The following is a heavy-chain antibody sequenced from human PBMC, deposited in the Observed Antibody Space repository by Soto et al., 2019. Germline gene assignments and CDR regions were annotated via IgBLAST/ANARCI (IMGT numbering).Heavy chain of an antibody. V-gene: IGHV4-39*07. CDR3: ARVGMPYYYDSSGYAFDI. CDR2: IYYSGST. Sequence: SETLSLTCTVSGGSISSSSYFWGWIRQPPGKGLEWIGSIYYSGSTYYNPSLKSRVTISVDTSKNQFSLKLSSVTAADTAVYYCARVGMPYYYDSSGYAFDIWGQGTMVTVSS. CDR1: GGSISSSSYF. D-gene: IGHD3-22*01. J-gene: IGHJ3*02.